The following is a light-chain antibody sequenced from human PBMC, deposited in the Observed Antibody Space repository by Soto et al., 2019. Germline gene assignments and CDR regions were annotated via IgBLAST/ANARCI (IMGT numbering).Light chain of an antibody. CDR2: EVS. Sequence: QSALTQPPSASGSPGQSVTISCTGTSSDVGGYKYVSWYQQDPGKAPKLMIYEVSKRPSGVPDRFSGSKSGNTASLTVSGLQAEDEADYYCSSYADRHNVLFGGGTKLTVL. CDR1: SSDVGGYKY. V-gene: IGLV2-8*01. CDR3: SSYADRHNVL. J-gene: IGLJ2*01.